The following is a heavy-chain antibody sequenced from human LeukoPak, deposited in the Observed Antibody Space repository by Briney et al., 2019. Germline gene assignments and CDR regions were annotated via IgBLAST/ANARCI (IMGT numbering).Heavy chain of an antibody. D-gene: IGHD3-3*01. CDR2: IQQDGSRK. V-gene: IGHV3-7*01. CDR1: GFTFGGYW. CDR3: ARDTEHTDIWSGYAY. J-gene: IGHJ4*02. Sequence: TGGSLRLSCAASGFTFGGYWMSWVRQAPGKGLEWVANIQQDGSRKYYVDSVKGRFTISRDNAESSMYLQMNSLRAEDTAVYYCARDTEHTDIWSGYAYWGQGALVTVSS.